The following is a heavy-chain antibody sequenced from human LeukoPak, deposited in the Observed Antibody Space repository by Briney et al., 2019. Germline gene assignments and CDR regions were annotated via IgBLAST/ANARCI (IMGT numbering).Heavy chain of an antibody. CDR3: ARGVSYGPDY. J-gene: IGHJ4*02. D-gene: IGHD5-18*01. CDR1: GNSISSNNW. CDR2: VFHSGST. V-gene: IGHV4-4*02. Sequence: PSGTLSLTCAVSGNSISSNNWWSWVRQPPGKGLEWIGEVFHSGSTNYNPSLKSRVTMSVDKSTNQFSLRLTSVTAADTAVYYCARGVSYGPDYWGQGTLVTVSS.